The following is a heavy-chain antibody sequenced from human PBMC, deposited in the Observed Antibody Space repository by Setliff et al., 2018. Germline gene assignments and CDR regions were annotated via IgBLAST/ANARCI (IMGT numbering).Heavy chain of an antibody. J-gene: IGHJ6*03. CDR2: IYIGGSA. CDR1: GGSISSYY. Sequence: LTCTVSGGSISSYYWSWIRQPAGKGLEWIGHIYIGGSASYNPSLKSRVTMSIDTSKNQFSLKLNSVTAADMAVYYCAREQWLDPPGYYYMDVWAKGTTVTVSS. V-gene: IGHV4-4*07. CDR3: AREQWLDPPGYYYMDV. D-gene: IGHD6-19*01.